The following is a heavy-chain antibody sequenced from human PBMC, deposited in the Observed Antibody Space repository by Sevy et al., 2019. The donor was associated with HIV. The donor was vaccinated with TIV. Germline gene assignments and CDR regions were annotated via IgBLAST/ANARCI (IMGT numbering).Heavy chain of an antibody. Sequence: GGSLRLSCAASGSTFTDYYMSWIRQAPGKGLEWVSYISKSGTNINYANSVKVRCTISRDNAKNSMYLQMSSMRAEDTAVYYCARGVAYGDHSYFEYWGQGALVTVSS. J-gene: IGHJ4*02. CDR2: ISKSGTNI. CDR3: ARGVAYGDHSYFEY. D-gene: IGHD4-17*01. CDR1: GSTFTDYY. V-gene: IGHV3-11*01.